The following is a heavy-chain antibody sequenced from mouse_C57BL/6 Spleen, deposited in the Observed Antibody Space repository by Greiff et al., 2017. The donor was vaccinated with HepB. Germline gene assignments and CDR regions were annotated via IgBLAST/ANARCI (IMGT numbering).Heavy chain of an antibody. D-gene: IGHD2-5*01. J-gene: IGHJ4*01. CDR1: GYTFTDYY. CDR3: ARHSNYGGYAMDY. Sequence: VQLQQSGPELVKPGASVKISCKASGYTFTDYYMNWVKQSHGKSLEWIGDINPNNGGTSYNQKFKGKATLTVDKSSSTAYMELRSLTSEDSAVYYCARHSNYGGYAMDYWGQGTSVTVSS. V-gene: IGHV1-26*01. CDR2: INPNNGGT.